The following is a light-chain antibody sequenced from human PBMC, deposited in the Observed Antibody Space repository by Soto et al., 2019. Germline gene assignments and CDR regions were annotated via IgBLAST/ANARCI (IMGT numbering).Light chain of an antibody. CDR3: MQALQTRT. Sequence: DIVMTQSPLSLPVTPGEPASISCRSSQSLLHSNGYNYLDWYLQKPGQSPQLLIYLGSNRASGVPDRFSGSGSGKDFTLKISRVEAEDVGVYYCMQALQTRTFGQGTKLEIK. CDR1: QSLLHSNGYNY. J-gene: IGKJ2*01. CDR2: LGS. V-gene: IGKV2-28*01.